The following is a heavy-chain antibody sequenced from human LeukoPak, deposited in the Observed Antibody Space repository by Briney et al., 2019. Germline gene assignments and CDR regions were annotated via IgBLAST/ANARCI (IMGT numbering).Heavy chain of an antibody. CDR1: GYTFIAYY. Sequence: ASVKVSCKSSGYTFIAYYMHWVRQAPGQGLEWMGWINPNSGDTSYGQKFQGRVTMTRDTSIRTAYMELSGLRFDDTAVYFCARDAVRLSSVAAHFDSWGQGTLVTVSS. CDR2: INPNSGDT. CDR3: ARDAVRLSSVAAHFDS. V-gene: IGHV1-2*02. D-gene: IGHD6-6*01. J-gene: IGHJ4*02.